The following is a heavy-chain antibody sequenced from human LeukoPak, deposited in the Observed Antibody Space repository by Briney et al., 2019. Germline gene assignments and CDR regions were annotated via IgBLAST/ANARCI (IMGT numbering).Heavy chain of an antibody. CDR3: ARGVSSYGDYYKWFDP. CDR2: IYNMVSQ. V-gene: IGHV4-59*01. J-gene: IGHJ5*02. Sequence: PSQTMSLTCTVSGGSISSYYWSWIRQPPGKGLEWIGYIYNMVSQNYNPSLKSRVTISVDTSKNQFSLKLSSVTAADTAVYYCARGVSSYGDYYKWFDPWGQGTLVA. D-gene: IGHD4-17*01. CDR1: GGSISSYY.